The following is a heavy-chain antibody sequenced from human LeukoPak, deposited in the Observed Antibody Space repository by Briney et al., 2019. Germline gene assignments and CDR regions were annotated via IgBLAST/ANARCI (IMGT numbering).Heavy chain of an antibody. V-gene: IGHV1-18*01. Sequence: ASVKVSCKASGYTFTSYGISWVRQAPGQGLEWMGWISAYNGNTNYAQKLQGRVTMTTDTSTSTAYMELRSLRPDDTAVYYCARESPSGYYGYFDYWGQGTLVTVSS. CDR2: ISAYNGNT. CDR3: ARESPSGYYGYFDY. J-gene: IGHJ4*02. CDR1: GYTFTSYG. D-gene: IGHD3-3*01.